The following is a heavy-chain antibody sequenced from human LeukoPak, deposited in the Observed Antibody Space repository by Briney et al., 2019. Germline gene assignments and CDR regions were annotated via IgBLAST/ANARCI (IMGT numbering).Heavy chain of an antibody. Sequence: ASVKVSCKASGYTFTSYYMHWVRQAPGQGLEWMGIINPSGGSTSYAQKFQGRVTTTADKSTSTAYMELSSLRSEDTAVYYCAREKRRFLEWLPLDYWGQGTLVTVSS. CDR2: INPSGGST. CDR1: GYTFTSYY. CDR3: AREKRRFLEWLPLDY. J-gene: IGHJ4*02. D-gene: IGHD3-3*01. V-gene: IGHV1-46*01.